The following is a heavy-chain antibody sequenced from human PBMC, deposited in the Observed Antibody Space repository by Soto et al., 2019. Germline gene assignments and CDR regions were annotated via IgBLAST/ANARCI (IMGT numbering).Heavy chain of an antibody. V-gene: IGHV3-23*01. CDR2: IGGVGGDT. D-gene: IGHD6-19*01. CDR1: RFTFSDYA. CDR3: AKDAVAYNGKWDWFDS. J-gene: IGHJ5*01. Sequence: DVQLLESGGGLVQPGGSLTLSCAASRFTFSDYAMNWVRQAPGKGLEWVSAIGGVGGDTYYADSVKGRFTISRDNSKNTLYLQMNSLRDEDTAVYYCAKDAVAYNGKWDWFDSWGQGTLVTVSS.